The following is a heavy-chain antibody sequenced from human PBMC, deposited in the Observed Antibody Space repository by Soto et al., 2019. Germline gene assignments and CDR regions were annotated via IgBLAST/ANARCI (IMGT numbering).Heavy chain of an antibody. CDR3: AREGLLMVYAIPEYFQH. CDR1: GYTFTSYG. Sequence: QFQLVQSGAEVKKPGASVKVSCKASGYTFTSYGISWVRQAPGQGLEWMGWISAYNGNTNYAQKLQGRVTMTTDTSTSTAYMELRSLRSDDTAVYYCAREGLLMVYAIPEYFQHWGQGTLVTVSS. V-gene: IGHV1-18*01. J-gene: IGHJ1*01. CDR2: ISAYNGNT. D-gene: IGHD2-8*01.